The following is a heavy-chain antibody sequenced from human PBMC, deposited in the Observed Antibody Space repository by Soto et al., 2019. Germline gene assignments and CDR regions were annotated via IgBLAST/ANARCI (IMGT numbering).Heavy chain of an antibody. CDR2: IYYSGST. CDR1: GGSISSYY. CDR3: ARAGGSIAAYYYYYYMDV. Sequence: QVQLQESGPGLVKPSETLSLTCTVSGGSISSYYWSWIRQPPGKGLEWIGYIYYSGSTNYNPSLKSRVTISVDTSKNQFSLKRSSVTAADTAVYYCARAGGSIAAYYYYYYMDVWGKGTTVTVSS. D-gene: IGHD6-25*01. V-gene: IGHV4-59*08. J-gene: IGHJ6*03.